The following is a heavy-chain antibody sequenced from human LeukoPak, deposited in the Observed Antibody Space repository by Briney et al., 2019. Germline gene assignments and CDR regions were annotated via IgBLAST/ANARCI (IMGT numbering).Heavy chain of an antibody. D-gene: IGHD3-10*01. V-gene: IGHV4-59*12. CDR3: ARDGGNYYGSGSYRY. CDR2: IYHSGST. Sequence: PSETLSLTCTVSGGSISSYYWSWIRQPAGKGLEWIGEIYHSGSTNYNPSLKSRVTISVDKSKNQFSLKLSSVTAADTAVYYCARDGGNYYGSGSYRYWGQGTLVTVSS. J-gene: IGHJ4*02. CDR1: GGSISSYY.